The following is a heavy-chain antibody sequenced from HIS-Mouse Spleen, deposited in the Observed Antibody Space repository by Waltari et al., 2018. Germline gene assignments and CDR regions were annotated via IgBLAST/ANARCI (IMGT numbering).Heavy chain of an antibody. CDR3: AKSNWGAFDI. D-gene: IGHD7-27*01. J-gene: IGHJ3*02. V-gene: IGHV3-23*01. Sequence: EVQLLESGGGLVQPGGSLRLSCAASGFTFSSYAMSWVRQAPGKGLGGVSAIRGSGGSTSYADSVKGRFTISRDNSKNTLYLQMNSLRAEDTAVYYCAKSNWGAFDIWGQGTMVTVSS. CDR1: GFTFSSYA. CDR2: IRGSGGST.